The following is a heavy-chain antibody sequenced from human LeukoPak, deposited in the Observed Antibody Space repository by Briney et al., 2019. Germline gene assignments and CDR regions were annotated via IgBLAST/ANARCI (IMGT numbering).Heavy chain of an antibody. CDR1: GFTFSSYA. CDR2: ISHDGSNE. CDR3: ARDEY. V-gene: IGHV3-30*01. Sequence: PGGPLRLSCAASGFTFSSYAMHWVRQAPGKGLEWVAAISHDGSNEYYADSVKGRFTISRDNSKNTLYLQMNSLRAEDTAVYYCARDEYWGQGTLVTVSS. J-gene: IGHJ4*02.